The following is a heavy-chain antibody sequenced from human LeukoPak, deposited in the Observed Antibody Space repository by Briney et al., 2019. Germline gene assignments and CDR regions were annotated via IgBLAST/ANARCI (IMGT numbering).Heavy chain of an antibody. Sequence: PGGSLRLSCTASESTFSSFPMSWVRQAPGRGLEWISSISSSGSHIYYADSLKCRFTVSRDNAKNSLYVQMNSLRAEDTAVYSCAKIGVSGHWYFDLWGRGTLVTVSS. CDR2: ISSSGSHI. D-gene: IGHD5/OR15-5a*01. J-gene: IGHJ2*01. CDR3: AKIGVSGHWYFDL. V-gene: IGHV3-21*01. CDR1: ESTFSSFP.